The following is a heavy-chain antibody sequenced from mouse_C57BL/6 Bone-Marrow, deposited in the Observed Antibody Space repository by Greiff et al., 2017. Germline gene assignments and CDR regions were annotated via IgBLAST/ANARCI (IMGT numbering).Heavy chain of an antibody. CDR1: GYTFTNYW. CDR3: ARGAVVGDFDY. Sequence: VKLQESGAELVRPGTSVKMSCKASGYTFTNYWIGWAKQRPGHGLEWIGDIYPGGGYTNYNEKFKGKATLTADKSSSTAYMQFSSLTSEDSAIYYCARGAVVGDFDYWGQGTTVTVSS. D-gene: IGHD1-1*01. CDR2: IYPGGGYT. J-gene: IGHJ2*01. V-gene: IGHV1-63*01.